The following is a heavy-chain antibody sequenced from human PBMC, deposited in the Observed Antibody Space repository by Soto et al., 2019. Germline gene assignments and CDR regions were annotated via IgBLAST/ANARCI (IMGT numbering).Heavy chain of an antibody. J-gene: IGHJ1*01. CDR1: GYKCTTCF. Sequence: ASVKGSCRASGYKCTTCFIHWGRRSRGQGLEWMGRMHPSGDTGYAQKGRGRVTMNTDTSTTTAYMELRNLTSEDTDVHFSVRGYCKNSHCSGHFQFWGEGPLVRVSS. D-gene: IGHD2-15*01. CDR2: MHPSGDT. V-gene: IGHV1-46*01. CDR3: VRGYCKNSHCSGHFQF.